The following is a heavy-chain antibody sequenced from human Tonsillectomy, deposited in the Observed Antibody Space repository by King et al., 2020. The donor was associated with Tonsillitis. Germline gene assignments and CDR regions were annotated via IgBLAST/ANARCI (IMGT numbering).Heavy chain of an antibody. CDR3: SRGNYGLDAFDI. J-gene: IGHJ3*02. CDR2: IYYSGGT. V-gene: IGHV4-59*01. D-gene: IGHD3-16*01. Sequence: VQLQESGPGLVKPSETLSLTCTVSGGPISSFYWTWIRQPPGKGLEWLGYIYYSGGTNYNPSLKSRVTISVHTSKNQFSLKLSSVSAADTAVYYCSRGNYGLDAFDIGSHGTMVTVSS. CDR1: GGPISSFY.